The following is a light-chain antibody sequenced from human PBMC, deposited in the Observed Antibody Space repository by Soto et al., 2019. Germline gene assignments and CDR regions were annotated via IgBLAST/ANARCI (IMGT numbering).Light chain of an antibody. CDR1: QSISSW. Sequence: DIQMTQSPPTLSASVGDRVTITCRASQSISSWLAWYQQKPGTAPKLLIYKASTLQSGVPSRFSGSGSGTEFTLTISSLQPDDSATYSCQQYNDNWTFGQGTKV. J-gene: IGKJ1*01. CDR2: KAS. CDR3: QQYNDNWT. V-gene: IGKV1-5*03.